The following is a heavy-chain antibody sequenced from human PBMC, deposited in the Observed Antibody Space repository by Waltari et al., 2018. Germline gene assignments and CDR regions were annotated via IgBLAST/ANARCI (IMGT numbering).Heavy chain of an antibody. CDR3: ARPLDTAMVADAFDI. D-gene: IGHD5-18*01. CDR2: IYHSGST. V-gene: IGHV4-38-2*01. J-gene: IGHJ3*02. CDR1: GYSISSGYY. Sequence: QVQLQESGPGLVKPSETLSLTCAVSGYSISSGYYWGWIRQPPGKGLEWIGSIYHSGSTYYNPSLKSRVTISVDTSKNQFSLKLSSVTAADTAVYYCARPLDTAMVADAFDIWGQGTMVTVSS.